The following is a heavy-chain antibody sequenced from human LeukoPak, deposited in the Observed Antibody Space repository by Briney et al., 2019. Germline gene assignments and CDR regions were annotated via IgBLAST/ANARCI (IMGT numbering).Heavy chain of an antibody. D-gene: IGHD3-3*01. CDR2: IYYSGGT. CDR1: GGSISSGDYY. Sequence: SQTLSLTCTVSGGSISSGDYYWSWIRQPPGKGLEWIGYIYYSGGTYYNPSLKSRVTISVDTSKNQFSLKLSSVTAADTGVYYCARSVLRILEWSPLGAFDIWGQGTMVTVSP. J-gene: IGHJ3*02. CDR3: ARSVLRILEWSPLGAFDI. V-gene: IGHV4-30-4*08.